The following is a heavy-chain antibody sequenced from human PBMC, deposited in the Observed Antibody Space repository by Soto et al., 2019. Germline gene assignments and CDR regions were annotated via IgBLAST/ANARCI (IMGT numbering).Heavy chain of an antibody. J-gene: IGHJ6*02. Sequence: QVQLVQSGAEVKKPGASVTVSSKTSGYTFSNYGINWVRQAPGQGLEWMGWISGYNGNTNYAQTVQGRVTMTTDISTGTVYMELRSLKSDDTAIYYCSRFIMVGGWFDPNYYHGMDVWGQGTTVTVSS. CDR1: GYTFSNYG. V-gene: IGHV1-18*01. CDR3: SRFIMVGGWFDPNYYHGMDV. D-gene: IGHD6-19*01. CDR2: ISGYNGNT.